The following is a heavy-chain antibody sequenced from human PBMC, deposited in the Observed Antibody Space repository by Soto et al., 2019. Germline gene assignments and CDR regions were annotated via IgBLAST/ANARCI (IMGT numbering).Heavy chain of an antibody. Sequence: GGSLRLSCAASGFTFDDFAMCWVRQVPGKGLEWISLVNWDGDTTFYADSVKGRFIISRDNSKNSVYLQMNSLRSDDTAIYYCAKGATVTTHYQYYGMDVWGRGTTVTVSS. D-gene: IGHD4-17*01. CDR1: GFTFDDFA. J-gene: IGHJ6*02. V-gene: IGHV3-43D*04. CDR3: AKGATVTTHYQYYGMDV. CDR2: VNWDGDTT.